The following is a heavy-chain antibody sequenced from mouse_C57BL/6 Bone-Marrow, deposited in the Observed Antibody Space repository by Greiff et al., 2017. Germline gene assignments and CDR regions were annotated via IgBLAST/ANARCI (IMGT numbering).Heavy chain of an antibody. Sequence: QVHVKQSGAELARPGASVKLSCKASGYTFTSSGISWVKQRTGQGLEWIGEIFPRSGNTYYNEKFKGKATLTADQSSSTAYMELRSLTSEDSAVYFCARGAQATLIAYWGQGTLVTVSA. J-gene: IGHJ3*01. CDR3: ARGAQATLIAY. V-gene: IGHV1-81*01. D-gene: IGHD3-2*02. CDR1: GYTFTSSG. CDR2: IFPRSGNT.